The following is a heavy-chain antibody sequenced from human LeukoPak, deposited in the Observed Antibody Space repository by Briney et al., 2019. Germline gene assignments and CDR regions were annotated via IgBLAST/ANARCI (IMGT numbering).Heavy chain of an antibody. CDR2: ISHSGST. D-gene: IGHD3-3*01. CDR3: ARGRDQRITIFGVVKEEDWFDP. Sequence: PSETLSLTCAVYGGSFSGYYWSWIRQPPGKGLEWIGEISHSGSTNYNPSLKSRVTISVDTSKNQFSLKLSSVTAADTAVYYCARGRDQRITIFGVVKEEDWFDPWGQGTLVTVSS. CDR1: GGSFSGYY. V-gene: IGHV4-34*01. J-gene: IGHJ5*02.